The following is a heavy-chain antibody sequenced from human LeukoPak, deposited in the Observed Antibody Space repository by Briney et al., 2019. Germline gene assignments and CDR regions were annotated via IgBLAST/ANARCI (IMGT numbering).Heavy chain of an antibody. CDR2: IKTDGSIT. D-gene: IGHD3-10*01. CDR3: ARAGTMVRGVRGAFDI. V-gene: IGHV3-74*01. Sequence: PGGSLRLSCAASGFIFSSYWMHWVRQAPGKGLVWVSRIKTDGSITAYADSVKGRFTISRDNAKNTLYLQVNSLRVEDTAVYYCARAGTMVRGVRGAFDIWGQGTMVTVSS. CDR1: GFIFSSYW. J-gene: IGHJ3*02.